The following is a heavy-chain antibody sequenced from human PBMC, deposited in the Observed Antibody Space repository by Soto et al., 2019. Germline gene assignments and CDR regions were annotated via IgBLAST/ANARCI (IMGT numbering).Heavy chain of an antibody. CDR2: ITGTGGNT. J-gene: IGHJ6*02. CDR1: VFTLITYG. Sequence: PGGSLRLSCAGSVFTLITYGMTWVRQAPGKGLEWVSAITGTGGNTYYVDSVKGRFTSSRDNSKNMLYLQMNSVRVEDTAVYYCARIRGYWYGLDVWGQGTTVTVSS. CDR3: ARIRGYWYGLDV. V-gene: IGHV3-23*01.